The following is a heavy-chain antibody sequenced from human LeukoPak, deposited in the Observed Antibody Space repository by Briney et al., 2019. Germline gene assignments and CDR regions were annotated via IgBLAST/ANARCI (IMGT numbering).Heavy chain of an antibody. J-gene: IGHJ4*02. V-gene: IGHV4-59*13. CDR3: TREEGAWGYGSSGFDS. D-gene: IGHD3-10*01. CDR2: MSYSGIN. Sequence: SETLSLTCSVSGGSIRSYFWSWIRQTPGSGLERIGFMSYSGINNYNLSLKSRVTISLDTSRNQFSLRLNSVTAADTAVYYCTREEGAWGYGSSGFDSWGQGILVTVSS. CDR1: GGSIRSYF.